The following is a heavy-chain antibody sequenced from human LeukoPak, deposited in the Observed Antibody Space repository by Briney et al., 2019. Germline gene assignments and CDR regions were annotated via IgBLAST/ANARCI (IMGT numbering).Heavy chain of an antibody. Sequence: GRSLRLSCAASGFTFSSYGMHWVRQAPGKELEWVAVISYDGSNKYYADSVKGRFTISRDNSKNTLYLQMNSLRAEDTAVYYCAKEDYGDYFDYWGQGTLVTVSS. CDR1: GFTFSSYG. V-gene: IGHV3-30*18. CDR2: ISYDGSNK. J-gene: IGHJ4*02. CDR3: AKEDYGDYFDY. D-gene: IGHD4-17*01.